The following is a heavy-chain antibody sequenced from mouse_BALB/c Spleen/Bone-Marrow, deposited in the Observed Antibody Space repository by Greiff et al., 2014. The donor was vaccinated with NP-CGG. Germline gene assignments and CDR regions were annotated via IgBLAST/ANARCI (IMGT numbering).Heavy chain of an antibody. CDR1: GFNIKDTY. J-gene: IGHJ1*01. D-gene: IGHD1-3*01. Sequence: EVQLQQSGAELVKPGASVKLSCTASGFNIKDTYIHWVKQRPEQGLEWIGRIDPANGNTKYDPKFQGKATITADTSSNSAYLQLSSLTSEDTAVYYCAKYNYRLYFDVWGAGTTVTVSS. CDR3: AKYNYRLYFDV. V-gene: IGHV14-3*02. CDR2: IDPANGNT.